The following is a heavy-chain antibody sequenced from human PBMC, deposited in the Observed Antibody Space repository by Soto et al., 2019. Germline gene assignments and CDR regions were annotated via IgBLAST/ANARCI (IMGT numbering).Heavy chain of an antibody. J-gene: IGHJ6*02. CDR1: GGSIRSYY. V-gene: IGHV4-4*07. Sequence: QVQLQQSGPGLVKPSETLSLTSTVSGGSIRSYYWSWIRQPAGKALEWIGRIYTSGTTNYNPSLKSRVTILLDTSKNQFSLDLSSVTDADTSVYYRAREGSSGFGMDVWGQGTTVTVSS. CDR3: AREGSSGFGMDV. CDR2: IYTSGTT. D-gene: IGHD6-25*01.